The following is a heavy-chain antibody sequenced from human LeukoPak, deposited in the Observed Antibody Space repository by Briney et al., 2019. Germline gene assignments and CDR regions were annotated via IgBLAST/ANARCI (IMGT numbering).Heavy chain of an antibody. D-gene: IGHD3-10*01. J-gene: IGHJ4*02. Sequence: SETLSLTCTVSGGSISSYYWSWIRQPPGKGLEWIGYVYNSGSTDYNPSLKSRVTISADTSKNQFYLRLSSVTAADTAVYYCVRDRELNYWGQGTLVTVSS. CDR2: VYNSGST. CDR3: VRDRELNY. CDR1: GGSISSYY. V-gene: IGHV4-59*01.